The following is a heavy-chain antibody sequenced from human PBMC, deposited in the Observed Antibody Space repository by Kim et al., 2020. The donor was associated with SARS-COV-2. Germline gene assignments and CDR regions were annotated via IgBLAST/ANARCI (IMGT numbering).Heavy chain of an antibody. CDR2: ISAYNGNT. CDR1: GYTFTSYG. D-gene: IGHD1-26*01. CDR3: ARALSRWATNIFDY. J-gene: IGHJ4*02. Sequence: ASVKVSCKASGYTFTSYGISWVRQAPGQGLEWMGWISAYNGNTNYAQKLQGRVTMTTDTSTSTAYMELRSLRSDDTAVYYCARALSRWATNIFDYWGQGTLVTVSS. V-gene: IGHV1-18*01.